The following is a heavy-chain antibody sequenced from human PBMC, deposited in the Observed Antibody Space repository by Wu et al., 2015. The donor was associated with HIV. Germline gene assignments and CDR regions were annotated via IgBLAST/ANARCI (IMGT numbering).Heavy chain of an antibody. CDR2: IIPIFGTA. J-gene: IGHJ6*03. CDR1: GGTFSSYA. V-gene: IGHV1-69*12. CDR3: ARTHYYDSGGDYYYMDV. Sequence: QVQLVQSGAEVKKPGSSVKVSCKASGGTFSSYAISWVRQAPGQGLEWMGGIIPIFGTANYAQKFQGRVTITADESTSTAYMELSSLRSEDTAVYYCARTHYYDSGGDYYYMDVWGQRGPRVTVSS. D-gene: IGHD3-22*01.